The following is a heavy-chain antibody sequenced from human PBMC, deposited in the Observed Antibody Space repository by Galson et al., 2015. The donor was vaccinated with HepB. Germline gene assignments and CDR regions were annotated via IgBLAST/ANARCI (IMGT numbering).Heavy chain of an antibody. V-gene: IGHV4-39*01. CDR2: IYYSGST. CDR3: ARLSGHEYCGGDCYSGGHFDY. CDR1: GGSISSSSYY. D-gene: IGHD2-21*02. J-gene: IGHJ4*02. Sequence: ETLSLTCTVSGGSISSSSYYWGWIRQPPGKGLEWIGSIYYSGSTYYDPSLKSRVTISVDTSKNQFSLRLSSVTAADTAVYYCARLSGHEYCGGDCYSGGHFDYWGQGTLVTVSS.